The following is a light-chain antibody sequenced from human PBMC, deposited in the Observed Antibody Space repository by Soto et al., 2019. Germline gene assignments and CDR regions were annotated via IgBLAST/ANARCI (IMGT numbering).Light chain of an antibody. CDR1: SSDVGGYNY. V-gene: IGLV2-8*01. J-gene: IGLJ2*01. Sequence: QSALTQPPSASGSPGQSVTISCTGSSSDVGGYNYVSWYQQHPGKAPKLMIYEVSKRPSGVPDRFSGSKSGNTASLTVSGLQAEDEADYYCSSYAGSNNFGVVFGGRTKLTVL. CDR2: EVS. CDR3: SSYAGSNNFGVV.